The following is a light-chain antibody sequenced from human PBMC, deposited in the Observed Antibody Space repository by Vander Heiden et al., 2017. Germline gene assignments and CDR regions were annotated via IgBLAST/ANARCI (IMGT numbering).Light chain of an antibody. J-gene: IGLJ2*01. CDR2: KDR. V-gene: IGLV3-25*03. CDR3: QSADSSGTYVV. CDR1: ALPKQY. Sequence: SYELTQPPSVSVSPGQTARLTCSGDALPKQYAYWYQQKPGQAPVLVIYKDRERPSGIPGRCSGSSSGTTVTLTISGVQAEDEADYYCQSADSSGTYVVFGGGTKLTVL.